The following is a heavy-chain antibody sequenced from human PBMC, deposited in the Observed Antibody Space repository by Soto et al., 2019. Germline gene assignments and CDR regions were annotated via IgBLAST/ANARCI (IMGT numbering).Heavy chain of an antibody. J-gene: IGHJ4*02. CDR1: GGSISSYDSF. D-gene: IGHD4-17*01. CDR2: IYDGGTT. Sequence: QVQLQESGPGLVMPSQTLSLTCTVSGGSISSYDSFWSWIRQPPDRGLEWIGHIYDGGTTYSNPSIKSLITISVYTSDTLFSLQMNRVSSADTAVYYCARGPTRDKVDYGGQGIMVNVSS. CDR3: ARGPTRDKVDY. V-gene: IGHV4-30-4*01.